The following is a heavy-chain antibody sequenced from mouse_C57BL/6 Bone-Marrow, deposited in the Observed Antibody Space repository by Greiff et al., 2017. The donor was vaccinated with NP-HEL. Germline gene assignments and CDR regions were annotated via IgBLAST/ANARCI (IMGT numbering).Heavy chain of an antibody. CDR2: INPSTGGT. CDR1: GYSFTGYY. Sequence: EVQLQQSGPELVKPGASVKISCKASGYSFTGYYMNWVKQSPEKSLEWIGEINPSTGGTTYNQKFKAKATLTVDKSSSTAYMQLKSLTSEDSAVYYCAPGGSGYYYAMDYWGQGTSVTVSS. CDR3: APGGSGYYYAMDY. J-gene: IGHJ4*01. V-gene: IGHV1-42*01. D-gene: IGHD3-2*02.